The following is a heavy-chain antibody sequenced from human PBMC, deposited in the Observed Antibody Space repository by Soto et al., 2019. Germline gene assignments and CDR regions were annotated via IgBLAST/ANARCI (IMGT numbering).Heavy chain of an antibody. V-gene: IGHV3-23*01. CDR2: ISGSGGST. Sequence: HPGGSLRLACAASGFTFSSYAMSWVRQAPGKGLEWVSAISGSGGSTYYADSVKGRFTISRDNSKNTLYLQMNSLRAEDTAVYYCAKVRGDVLRYFGWLSSLDYWGPGTLVTLSS. CDR3: AKVRGDVLRYFGWLSSLDY. J-gene: IGHJ4*02. D-gene: IGHD3-9*01. CDR1: GFTFSSYA.